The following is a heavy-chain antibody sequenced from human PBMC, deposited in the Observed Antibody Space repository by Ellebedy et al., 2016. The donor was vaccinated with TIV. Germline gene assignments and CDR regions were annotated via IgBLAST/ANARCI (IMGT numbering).Heavy chain of an antibody. CDR1: GFTFSRNW. J-gene: IGHJ4*02. V-gene: IGHV3-7*03. CDR2: ITEDGSLK. CDR3: ARYGNLGY. D-gene: IGHD1-1*01. Sequence: GESLKISCAASGFTFSRNWMSWVRQAPGKGLELLAKITEDGSLKYYVDAVKGRFAISRDNAKNSLYLQMNSLRAEDTAVYYCARYGNLGYWGQGTLVTVSS.